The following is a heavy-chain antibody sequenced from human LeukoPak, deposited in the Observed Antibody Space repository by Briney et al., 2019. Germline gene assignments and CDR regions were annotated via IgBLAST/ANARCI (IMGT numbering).Heavy chain of an antibody. V-gene: IGHV4-39*07. Sequence: PSGTLSLTCTFSGDSISNSGFYWGWIRQPPGKGLEWIGSIYHSGSTYYNPSLKSRVTISVDTSKNQFSLNLSSVTAADTAVYYCARDVGLGFCSGGSCYDAFDIWGQGTRVTVSS. CDR1: GDSISNSGFY. CDR3: ARDVGLGFCSGGSCYDAFDI. CDR2: IYHSGST. J-gene: IGHJ3*02. D-gene: IGHD2-15*01.